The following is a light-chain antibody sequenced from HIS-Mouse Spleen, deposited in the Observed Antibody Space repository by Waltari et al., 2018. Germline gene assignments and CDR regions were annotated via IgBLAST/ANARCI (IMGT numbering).Light chain of an antibody. J-gene: IGLJ2*01. CDR2: EVS. Sequence: QSALTQPASVSGSPGQSITISCTGTSSDVGGYNYVPWYQQHPVKAPKLMIYEVSNRPSGVSNRFSGSKSGNTASLTISGLQAEDEADYYCSSYTSSSTRVFGGGTKLTVL. CDR3: SSYTSSSTRV. CDR1: SSDVGGYNY. V-gene: IGLV2-14*01.